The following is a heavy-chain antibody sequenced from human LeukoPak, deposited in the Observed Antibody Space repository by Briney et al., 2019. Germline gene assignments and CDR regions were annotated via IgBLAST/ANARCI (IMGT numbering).Heavy chain of an antibody. CDR2: IRYDGSNK. Sequence: GGSLRLSCAASGFTFSSYGMHWVRQAPGKGLEWVAFIRYDGSNKYYADSVKGRFTISRDNSKNTLYLQMNSLRAEDTTVYYCAKDFWSGQEISRFDYWGQGTLVTVSS. CDR1: GFTFSSYG. V-gene: IGHV3-30*02. J-gene: IGHJ4*02. CDR3: AKDFWSGQEISRFDY. D-gene: IGHD3-3*01.